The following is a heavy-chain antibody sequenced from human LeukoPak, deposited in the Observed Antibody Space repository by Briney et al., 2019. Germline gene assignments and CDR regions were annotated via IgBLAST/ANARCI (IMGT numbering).Heavy chain of an antibody. CDR1: GYTFSTYG. CDR2: ISAYNGNT. D-gene: IGHD6-19*01. V-gene: IGHV1-18*01. Sequence: GASVKVSCKASGYTFSTYGISWVRQAPGQGLEWMGCISAYNGNTNYAQKLQRRVTMTTDTSTRTVYMDVRRVISDDTAVSYFARDQQWLDPARHGFDYWGQGTLVSVSS. J-gene: IGHJ4*02. CDR3: ARDQQWLDPARHGFDY.